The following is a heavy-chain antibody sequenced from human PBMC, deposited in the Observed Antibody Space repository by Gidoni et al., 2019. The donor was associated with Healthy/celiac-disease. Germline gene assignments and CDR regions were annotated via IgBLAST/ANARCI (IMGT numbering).Heavy chain of an antibody. V-gene: IGHV3-21*01. Sequence: EVQLVESGGGLVKPGGSLRLSWAASGFTFSSYSMNWVRPAPGKGLEWVSSLSSSSSYIYYADSVKGRFTISRDNAKNSLYLQMNSLRAEDTAVYYCARGDGSSGDYWGQGTLVTVSS. CDR3: ARGDGSSGDY. D-gene: IGHD5-12*01. J-gene: IGHJ4*02. CDR2: LSSSSSYI. CDR1: GFTFSSYS.